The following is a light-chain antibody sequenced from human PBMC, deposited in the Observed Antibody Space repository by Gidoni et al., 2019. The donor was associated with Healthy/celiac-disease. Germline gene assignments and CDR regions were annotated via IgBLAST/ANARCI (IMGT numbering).Light chain of an antibody. CDR2: WAT. CDR3: QQYYSTPRLT. CDR1: QSVLYSSNNKNY. Sequence: DIVMTQSPDSLAVSLGERATINCKSRQSVLYSSNNKNYLAWYQQKPGQPPKLLIYWATTRESVVPDRFSGSGSGTDFTLTISSLQAEDVAVYYCQQYYSTPRLTFGGGTKVEIK. V-gene: IGKV4-1*01. J-gene: IGKJ4*01.